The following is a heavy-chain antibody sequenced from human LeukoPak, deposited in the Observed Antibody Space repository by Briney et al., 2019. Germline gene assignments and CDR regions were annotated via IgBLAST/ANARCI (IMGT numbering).Heavy chain of an antibody. D-gene: IGHD3-10*01. CDR2: ISGSGGST. CDR3: AKPPYYITMVRGEAPFDY. CDR1: GFTFSSYA. V-gene: IGHV3-23*01. Sequence: YPGGSLRLSCAASGFTFSSYAMSWVRQAPGKGLERVSAISGSGGSTYYADSVKGRFTISRDNSKNTLYLQMNSLRAEDTAVYYCAKPPYYITMVRGEAPFDYWGQGTLVTVSS. J-gene: IGHJ4*02.